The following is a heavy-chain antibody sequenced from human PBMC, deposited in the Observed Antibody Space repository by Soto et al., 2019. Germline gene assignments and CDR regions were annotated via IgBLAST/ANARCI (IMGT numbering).Heavy chain of an antibody. Sequence: PGGSLRLSCAASGFTFSSYAMSWVRQAPGKGLEWVSAISGSGGSTYYADSVKGRFTIPRDNSKNTLYLQMNSLRAEDTAVYYCAKDRTMVRGEFNWFDPWGQGTLVTVSS. CDR2: ISGSGGST. D-gene: IGHD3-10*01. J-gene: IGHJ5*02. CDR3: AKDRTMVRGEFNWFDP. CDR1: GFTFSSYA. V-gene: IGHV3-23*01.